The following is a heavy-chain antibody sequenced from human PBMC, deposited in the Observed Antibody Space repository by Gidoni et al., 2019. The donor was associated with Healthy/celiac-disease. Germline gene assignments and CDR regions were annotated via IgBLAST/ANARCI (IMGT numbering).Heavy chain of an antibody. D-gene: IGHD6-19*01. CDR2: VIPIFGTA. CDR3: AIGQYSSGWYPIYFDY. V-gene: IGHV1-69*01. CDR1: GGTFSSDA. J-gene: IGHJ4*02. Sequence: VQLVQSGAEGKKPGSSVKGSCKAAGGTFSSDAISWVRQAPGQGLEWMGGVIPIFGTANSAQKFQGRVTLTADDSTSTAYMELSSLRSEDTAVYYCAIGQYSSGWYPIYFDYWGQGTLVTVSS.